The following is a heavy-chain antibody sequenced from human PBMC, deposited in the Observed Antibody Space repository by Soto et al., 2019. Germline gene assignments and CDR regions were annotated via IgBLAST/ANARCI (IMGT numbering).Heavy chain of an antibody. Sequence: EVQLAESGGGMVQPGGSLRLSCVASGFTFSSYDMHWVRQAPGKGLEYVSSISSNGGTTYYENAVKGRFTISRDNSKNTLELQMGSLRAEDMAVYYCVRRVSGNYDYWGQGTLVTVSS. CDR2: ISSNGGTT. D-gene: IGHD1-7*01. J-gene: IGHJ4*02. CDR1: GFTFSSYD. CDR3: VRRVSGNYDY. V-gene: IGHV3-64*01.